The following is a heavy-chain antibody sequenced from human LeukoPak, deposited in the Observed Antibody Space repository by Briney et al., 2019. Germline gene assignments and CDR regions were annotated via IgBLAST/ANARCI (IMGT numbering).Heavy chain of an antibody. CDR1: GFTFSNYA. J-gene: IGHJ6*03. CDR2: ISDTGLTT. D-gene: IGHD3-3*01. V-gene: IGHV3-23*01. Sequence: GGSLRLSCAASGFTFSNYAMTWVRQAPGKGLEWGSTISDTGLTTYYADSVKGRFTISRDNSDSTLSLQMSSLRAEDTALYYCATGQFGVLIIGYYYYYLDVWGKGTTVTVSS. CDR3: ATGQFGVLIIGYYYYYLDV.